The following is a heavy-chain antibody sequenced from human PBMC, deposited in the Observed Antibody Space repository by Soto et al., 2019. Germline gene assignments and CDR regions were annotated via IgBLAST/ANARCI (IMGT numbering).Heavy chain of an antibody. V-gene: IGHV3-23*01. Sequence: GGSLRLSCAASGFTFSSYAMSWVRQAPGKGLEWVSAISGSGGSTYYADSVKGRFTISRDNSKNTLYLQMNSLRAEDTAVYYCAKSQMVRGVINLYGMDVWGQGTTVTVSS. CDR1: GFTFSSYA. CDR2: ISGSGGST. D-gene: IGHD3-10*01. CDR3: AKSQMVRGVINLYGMDV. J-gene: IGHJ6*02.